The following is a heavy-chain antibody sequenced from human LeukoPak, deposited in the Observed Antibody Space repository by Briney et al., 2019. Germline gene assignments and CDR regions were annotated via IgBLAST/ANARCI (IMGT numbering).Heavy chain of an antibody. CDR3: ARPRYDSSGYYLNK. V-gene: IGHV3-11*01. CDR1: GFTFSDYY. CDR2: ISSSGSTI. Sequence: GGSLRLSCAVSGFTFSDYYMSWIRQAPGKGLEWVSYISSSGSTIYYADSVKGRFTISRDNAKNSLYLQMNSLRAEDTAVYYCARPRYDSSGYYLNKWGQGTLVTVSS. D-gene: IGHD3-22*01. J-gene: IGHJ4*02.